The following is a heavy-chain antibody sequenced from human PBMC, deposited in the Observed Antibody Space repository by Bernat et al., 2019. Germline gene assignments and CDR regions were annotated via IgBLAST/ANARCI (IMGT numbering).Heavy chain of an antibody. V-gene: IGHV3-74*01. J-gene: IGHJ5*01. CDR2: INSDGSSI. CDR3: AKSPGGRFDS. CDR1: GFTFSSCW. D-gene: IGHD1-26*01. Sequence: EVQLVESGGGLVQPGGSLRLSCVASGFTFSSCWMHWVRQAPGKGLVWVSRINSDGSSISYADSVKGRFTISRDNAKNTLYLQMNRLRAEDTAVYYCAKSPGGRFDSWGQGTLVTVSS.